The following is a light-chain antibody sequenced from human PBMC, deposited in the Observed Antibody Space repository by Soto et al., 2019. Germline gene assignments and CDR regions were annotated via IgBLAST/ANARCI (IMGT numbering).Light chain of an antibody. Sequence: QSVLTQPASVSGSPGQSITISCTGTSSYVGGYNYVSWYQQHPGKAPKLMIYDVSNRPSGVSNRFSGSKSGNTASLTISGLQADDEADYYCSSYTSSSTRVFVTGTRSPS. CDR1: SSYVGGYNY. J-gene: IGLJ1*01. CDR2: DVS. CDR3: SSYTSSSTRV. V-gene: IGLV2-14*01.